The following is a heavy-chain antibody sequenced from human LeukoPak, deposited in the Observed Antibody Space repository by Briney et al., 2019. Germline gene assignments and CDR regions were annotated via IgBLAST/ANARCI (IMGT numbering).Heavy chain of an antibody. CDR1: GFTFSSYG. CDR2: ISYDGSNK. CDR3: ARHPGDFTGIVKYYYMDV. J-gene: IGHJ6*03. Sequence: GGSLRLSCAASGFTFSSYGMHWVRQAPGKGLEWVAAISYDGSNKYYADSVKGRFTISRDNSKNTLYLQMNSLRLEDTAVYYCARHPGDFTGIVKYYYMDVWGKGTTVTVS. V-gene: IGHV3-30*03. D-gene: IGHD1-26*01.